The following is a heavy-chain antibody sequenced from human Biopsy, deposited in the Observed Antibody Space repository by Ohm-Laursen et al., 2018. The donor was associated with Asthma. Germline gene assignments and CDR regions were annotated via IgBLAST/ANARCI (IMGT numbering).Heavy chain of an antibody. V-gene: IGHV3-30*18. CDR2: ISFDGTNR. CDR3: AKEVFPGWELRRGPDS. CDR1: GFSFSNYG. J-gene: IGHJ4*02. Sequence: SLRLSCTASGFSFSNYGMHWVRQAPGKGLDWVAVISFDGTNRNYTDPVKGRFTISRDNSRNTLHQEMNSLRAEDTAVYFCAKEVFPGWELRRGPDSWGQGTLITVSS. D-gene: IGHD1-26*01.